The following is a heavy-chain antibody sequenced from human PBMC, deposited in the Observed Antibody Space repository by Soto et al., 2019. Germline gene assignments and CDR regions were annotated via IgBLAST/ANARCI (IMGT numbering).Heavy chain of an antibody. V-gene: IGHV1-8*01. J-gene: IGHJ6*03. CDR1: GYTFTSYD. D-gene: IGHD6-6*01. Sequence: ASVKVSCKASGYTFTSYDINWVRQATGQGLEWMGWMNPNSGNTGYAQKLQGRVTMTRNTSISTAYMELRGLRSDDTAVYYCARVRQLVGYFYYYMDVWGKGTTVTVSS. CDR3: ARVRQLVGYFYYYMDV. CDR2: MNPNSGNT.